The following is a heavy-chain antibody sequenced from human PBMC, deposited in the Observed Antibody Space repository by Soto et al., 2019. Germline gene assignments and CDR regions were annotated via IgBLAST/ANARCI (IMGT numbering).Heavy chain of an antibody. D-gene: IGHD1-26*01. CDR3: AKSGPTNYFDF. V-gene: IGHV3-23*01. J-gene: IGHJ4*02. CDR1: GFTFSTFA. CDR2: ITGGSGLT. Sequence: SGGSLRLSCAASGFTFSTFAMNWVRQAPGKGLEWVSGITGGSGLTFYADSVKGRFTISRDDSENTLFLQMSSLRAEDTAKYYCAKSGPTNYFDFWGQGTLVTVSS.